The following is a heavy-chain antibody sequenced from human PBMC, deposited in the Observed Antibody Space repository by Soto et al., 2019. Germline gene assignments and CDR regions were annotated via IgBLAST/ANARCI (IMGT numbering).Heavy chain of an antibody. CDR3: AAPPRY. D-gene: IGHD6-6*01. CDR2: MHDSGST. Sequence: QVQLQESGPGLVKPSETLSLTCTVSGASISSYYWNWIRQPPGKGLEWIGYMHDSGSTSYNPSLKSRVTISVDTSRNQLSLNLTSGSAADTAVYYCAAPPRYWGQGILVTVSS. CDR1: GASISSYY. V-gene: IGHV4-59*01. J-gene: IGHJ4*02.